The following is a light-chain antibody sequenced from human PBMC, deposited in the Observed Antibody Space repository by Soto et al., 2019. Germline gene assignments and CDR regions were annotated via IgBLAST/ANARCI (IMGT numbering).Light chain of an antibody. V-gene: IGKV1-9*01. J-gene: IGKJ5*01. Sequence: DIQLTQSPSFVSASVGDRVTITGRASQGISSYLAWYQQKPGKAPKLLIYAASTLQSGVPLRFSGSGSGTSFTLTISSLQPEDFATYYCQQLLSYPITFGQGTRLEIK. CDR2: AAS. CDR3: QQLLSYPIT. CDR1: QGISSY.